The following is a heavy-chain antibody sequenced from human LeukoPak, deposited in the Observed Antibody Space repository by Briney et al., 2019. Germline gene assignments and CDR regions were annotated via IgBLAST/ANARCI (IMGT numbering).Heavy chain of an antibody. Sequence: SQTLSLTCAISGDSVSSNSTAWNWIRQSPSRGLEWLGRTFYRSKSYNDCALSVKSRITVNPDTSKNQFSLQLNSVTPEDTAVYYCASPKSPNSILWWCLLFFILFDYWGQGTPVTVSS. CDR1: GDSVSSNSTA. J-gene: IGHJ4*02. CDR3: ASPKSPNSILWWCLLFFILFDY. D-gene: IGHD2-21*02. V-gene: IGHV6-1*01. CDR2: TFYRSKSYN.